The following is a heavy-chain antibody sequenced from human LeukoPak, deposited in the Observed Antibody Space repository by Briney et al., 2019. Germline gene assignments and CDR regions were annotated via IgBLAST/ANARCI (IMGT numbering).Heavy chain of an antibody. CDR2: IYYSGST. CDR1: GGSISSYY. Sequence: PSETLSLTCTVSGGSISSYYWSWIRQPPGKGLEWIVYIYYSGSTNYNPSLKSRVTISVDTSKNQFSLKLSSVTAADTAVYYCARQQAYSSVWEIRWHYGMDVWGQGTTVTVSS. CDR3: ARQQAYSSVWEIRWHYGMDV. D-gene: IGHD6-19*01. V-gene: IGHV4-59*08. J-gene: IGHJ6*02.